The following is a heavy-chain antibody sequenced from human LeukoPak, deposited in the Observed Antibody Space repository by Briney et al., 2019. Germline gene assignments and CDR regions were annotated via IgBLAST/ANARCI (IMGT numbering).Heavy chain of an antibody. D-gene: IGHD1-26*01. Sequence: GGSLRLSCAASGFTFSSYGMHWVRQAPGKGLEWVAFIRYDGSNKSYADSVKGRFTISRDNSKNTLYLQMNSLRAEDTAVYYCAKDQSGTYCTFDYWGQGTLVTVSS. V-gene: IGHV3-30*02. CDR2: IRYDGSNK. J-gene: IGHJ4*02. CDR3: AKDQSGTYCTFDY. CDR1: GFTFSSYG.